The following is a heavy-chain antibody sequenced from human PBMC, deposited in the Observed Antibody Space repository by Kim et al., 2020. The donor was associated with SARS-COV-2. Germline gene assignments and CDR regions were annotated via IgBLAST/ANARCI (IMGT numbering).Heavy chain of an antibody. CDR3: ARDRRYCSSTSCYGY. J-gene: IGHJ4*02. Sequence: GGSLRLSCAASGFTFSSYEMNWVRQAPGKGLEWVSYISSSGSTIYYADSVKGRFTISRDNAKNSLYLQMNSLRAEDTAVYYCARDRRYCSSTSCYGYWGQGTLVTVSS. D-gene: IGHD2-2*01. CDR2: ISSSGSTI. CDR1: GFTFSSYE. V-gene: IGHV3-48*03.